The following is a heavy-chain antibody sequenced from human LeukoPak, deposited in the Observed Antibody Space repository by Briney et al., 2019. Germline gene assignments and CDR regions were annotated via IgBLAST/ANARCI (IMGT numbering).Heavy chain of an antibody. CDR3: ARYWGSEDFFFSY. V-gene: IGHV4-34*01. Sequence: SETLSLTCAVYGASFSANYWIWIRQPLGKGLEWIGEINHSGTITYKPSLKSRLTISADTSKNQFSLKLSSVTAAETAVYYCARYWGSEDFFFSYWGQGTLVTVSS. CDR2: INHSGTI. D-gene: IGHD2-8*02. J-gene: IGHJ4*01. CDR1: GASFSANY.